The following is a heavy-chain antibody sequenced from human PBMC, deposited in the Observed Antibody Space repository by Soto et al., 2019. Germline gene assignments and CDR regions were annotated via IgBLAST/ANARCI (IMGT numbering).Heavy chain of an antibody. D-gene: IGHD3-9*01. CDR3: EKVQEGIAAAYYFDY. V-gene: IGHV3-48*01. Sequence: PGGSTRLSRGASEGTFGNNSVILIRPAPGKGLEWVSYISSSIGTYYADSVKGRFTISRDNSKNTLYLQMYSLRVEDTAVYYCEKVQEGIAAAYYFDYRGQGIRVTVSS. CDR2: ISSSIGT. J-gene: IGHJ4*02. CDR1: EGTFGNNS.